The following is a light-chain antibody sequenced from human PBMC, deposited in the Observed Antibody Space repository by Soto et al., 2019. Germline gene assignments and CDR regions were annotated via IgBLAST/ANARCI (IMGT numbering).Light chain of an antibody. CDR3: QHYNYWPYT. CDR2: DAS. Sequence: IVMTPAPATPSLPPRERATLSCQASQTIDNTLAWYQRKPGQAPRLLIYDASTRATGVPARFSGSGSGTDFTLTISSLQSEDFAVYYCQHYNYWPYTFGQGTKVDI. V-gene: IGKV3-15*01. CDR1: QTIDNT. J-gene: IGKJ2*01.